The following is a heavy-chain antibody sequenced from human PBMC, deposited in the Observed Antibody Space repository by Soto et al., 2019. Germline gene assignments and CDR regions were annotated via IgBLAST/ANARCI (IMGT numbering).Heavy chain of an antibody. CDR1: GFTFNNYA. Sequence: GGSLRLSCAASGFTFNNYAMSWVRQAPGKGLEWVSTISVSGANTYYADSVKGRFTISRDDSKNTLYLQMNSLGAEDTAVYYCAKDLGLGVIAGYPHDCWGQGTLVTVSS. D-gene: IGHD3-9*01. V-gene: IGHV3-23*01. CDR2: ISVSGANT. CDR3: AKDLGLGVIAGYPHDC. J-gene: IGHJ4*02.